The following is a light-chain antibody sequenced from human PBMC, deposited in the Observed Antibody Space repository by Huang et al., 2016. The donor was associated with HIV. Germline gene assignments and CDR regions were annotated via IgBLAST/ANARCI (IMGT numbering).Light chain of an antibody. V-gene: IGKV1-17*03. CDR1: QDISNY. J-gene: IGKJ4*01. CDR2: YAS. CDR3: LQHNMYPLT. Sequence: DIQMTQSPSAMSASVGDRVTITCRVSQDISNYLVWFQQKPGKVPRRLIYYASTLQSGVPSRFSGSGSGTEFTLTISSLQPEDLATYYCLQHNMYPLTFGGGTKVEIK.